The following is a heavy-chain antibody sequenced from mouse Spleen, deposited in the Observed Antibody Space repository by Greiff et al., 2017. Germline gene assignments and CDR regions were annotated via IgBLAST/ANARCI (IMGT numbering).Heavy chain of an antibody. V-gene: IGHV5-12-1*01. J-gene: IGHJ3*01. CDR2: ISSGGGST. Sequence: EVQGVESGGGLVKPGGSLKLSCAASGFAFSSYDMSWVRQTPEKRLEWVAYISSGGGSTYYPDTVKGRFTISRDNAKNTLYLQMSSLKSEDTAMYYCARDGNRAWFAYWGQGTLVTVSA. CDR3: ARDGNRAWFAY. D-gene: IGHD2-3*01. CDR1: GFAFSSYD.